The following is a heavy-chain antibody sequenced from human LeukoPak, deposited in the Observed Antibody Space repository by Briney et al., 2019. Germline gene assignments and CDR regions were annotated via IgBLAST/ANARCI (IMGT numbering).Heavy chain of an antibody. CDR1: GYTFTSYG. J-gene: IGHJ6*03. V-gene: IGHV1-18*01. CDR3: ARTATDVVPAGYYYYYYMDV. D-gene: IGHD2-2*01. CDR2: ISAYNGNT. Sequence: ASVKVSCKASGYTFTSYGISWVRQAPGQGLEWMGWISAYNGNTNYAQKLQGRVTMTTDTSTSTAYMELRSLRSDDTAVYYCARTATDVVPAGYYYYYYMDVCGKGTTVTISS.